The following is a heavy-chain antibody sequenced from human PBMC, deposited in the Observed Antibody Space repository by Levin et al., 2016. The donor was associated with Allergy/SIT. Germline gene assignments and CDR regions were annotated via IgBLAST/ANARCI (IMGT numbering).Heavy chain of an antibody. J-gene: IGHJ3*02. V-gene: IGHV4-34*01. Sequence: RQAPGKGLEWIGEINHSGSTNYNPSLKSRVTISVDTSKNQFSLKLSSVTAADTAVYYCARVEYYDSSGYSDAFDIWGQGTMVTVSS. CDR3: ARVEYYDSSGYSDAFDI. D-gene: IGHD3-22*01. CDR2: INHSGST.